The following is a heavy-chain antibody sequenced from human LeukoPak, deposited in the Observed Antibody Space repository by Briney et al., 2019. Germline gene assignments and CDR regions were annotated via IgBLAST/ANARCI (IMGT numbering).Heavy chain of an antibody. D-gene: IGHD2-21*02. CDR1: GFTFSSYW. CDR2: IKQDGSEK. CDR3: ARSPAYCGGDCYSY. V-gene: IGHV3-7*01. J-gene: IGHJ4*02. Sequence: GGALRLSCAAPGFTFSSYWMSWVRQAPGKGLEWVANIKQDGSEKYYVDSVKGRFTISRDDAKNSLYLQMNSLRAEGTAVYYCARSPAYCGGDCYSYWGQGTLVTVSS.